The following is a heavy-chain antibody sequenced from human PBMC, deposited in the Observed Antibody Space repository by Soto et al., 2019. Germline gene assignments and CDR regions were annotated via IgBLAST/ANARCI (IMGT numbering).Heavy chain of an antibody. Sequence: PGGSLRLSCAASGFTFSSCSMNWVRQAPGKGLEWVSSIDSSSSYIHYADSVKGRFTISRDNAKNSLYLQMNSLRAEDTAVYYCATISGTTRWDDYWDQGTLVTVSS. CDR3: ATISGTTRWDDY. V-gene: IGHV3-21*01. J-gene: IGHJ4*02. CDR1: GFTFSSCS. CDR2: IDSSSSYI. D-gene: IGHD1-20*01.